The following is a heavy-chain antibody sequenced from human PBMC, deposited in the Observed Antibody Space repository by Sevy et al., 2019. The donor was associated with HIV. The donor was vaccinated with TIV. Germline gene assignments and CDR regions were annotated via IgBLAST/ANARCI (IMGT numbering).Heavy chain of an antibody. D-gene: IGHD1-26*01. V-gene: IGHV3-30*04. J-gene: IGHJ4*02. Sequence: GGSLRLSCAASGFNFGSHAMHWVRQAPGKGLDWVAVISSDGNSQYSADSVKGRFTISRENSKNTLYLQMDSLRVEDTAVYYCARDLISGSYSQSLDYWGQGTLVTVSS. CDR2: ISSDGNSQ. CDR3: ARDLISGSYSQSLDY. CDR1: GFNFGSHA.